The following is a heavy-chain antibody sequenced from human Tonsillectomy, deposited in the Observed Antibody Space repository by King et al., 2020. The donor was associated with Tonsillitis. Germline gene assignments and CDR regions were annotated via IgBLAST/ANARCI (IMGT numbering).Heavy chain of an antibody. J-gene: IGHJ6*02. CDR3: AKESNSGYSLRPGGMDV. Sequence: VQLVESGGGVVQSGGSLRLSCVASGFTFSSYGMHWVRQAPGKGLEWVTFIRYDGSNKFYADSVKGRFTISRDNSKNTLYLQMNSLRAEDTAVYYCAKESNSGYSLRPGGMDVWGQGTTVTVSS. CDR2: IRYDGSNK. CDR1: GFTFSSYG. V-gene: IGHV3-30*02. D-gene: IGHD3-22*01.